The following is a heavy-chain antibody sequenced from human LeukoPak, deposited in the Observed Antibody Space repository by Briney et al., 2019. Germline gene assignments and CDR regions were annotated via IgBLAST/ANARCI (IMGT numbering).Heavy chain of an antibody. CDR2: ISSDGSNN. Sequence: GRSLRLSCAASGFTFNSYAMHWVRQAPGKGLEWVAVISSDGSNNYYADSVKGRFTISRDNSKNTLYLQVNSLRAEDTAVYYCARDRYSSGWYGDFDCWGQGTLVTVSS. V-gene: IGHV3-30-3*01. J-gene: IGHJ4*02. CDR1: GFTFNSYA. CDR3: ARDRYSSGWYGDFDC. D-gene: IGHD6-19*01.